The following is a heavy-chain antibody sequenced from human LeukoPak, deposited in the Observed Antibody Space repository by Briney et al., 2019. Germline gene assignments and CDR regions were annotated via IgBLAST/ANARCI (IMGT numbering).Heavy chain of an antibody. Sequence: PGGSLRPSCAASGFTLSTYDMSWVRQAPTKGLEWVSAIGGDGGTTYADSVKGRFTISRDNSKNTLYLQMNSLRAEDTAIYYCAKTIPYWYFDLWGHGTLVTVSS. CDR3: AKTIPYWYFDL. J-gene: IGHJ2*01. CDR1: GFTLSTYD. CDR2: IGGDGGTT. V-gene: IGHV3-23*01. D-gene: IGHD5-24*01.